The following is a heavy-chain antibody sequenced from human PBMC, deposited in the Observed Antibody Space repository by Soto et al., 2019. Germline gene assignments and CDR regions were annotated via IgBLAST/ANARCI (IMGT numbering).Heavy chain of an antibody. CDR3: AREDIVVVPAVFDY. CDR1: GFTFSSYA. Sequence: GGSLRFSCAASGFTFSSYAMHWVRQAPGKGLEWVAVISYDGSNKYYADSVKGRFTISRDNSKNTLYLQMNSLRAEDTAVYYCAREDIVVVPAVFDYWGQGTLVTVSS. J-gene: IGHJ4*02. CDR2: ISYDGSNK. V-gene: IGHV3-30-3*01. D-gene: IGHD2-2*01.